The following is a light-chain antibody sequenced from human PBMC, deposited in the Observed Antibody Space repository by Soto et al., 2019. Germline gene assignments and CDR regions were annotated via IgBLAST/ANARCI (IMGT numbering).Light chain of an antibody. CDR1: QGIGSY. CDR3: HQLNSYPYT. V-gene: IGKV1-9*01. CDR2: AAS. J-gene: IGKJ2*01. Sequence: QLTQSPSSLSASVGDRVTITCRASQGIGSYFAWYQQKPGKAPKLLIYAASTLRTGVPSRFSGSGSGTDFTLTISSLQPEDFATYYCHQLNSYPYTFGQGTKLEIK.